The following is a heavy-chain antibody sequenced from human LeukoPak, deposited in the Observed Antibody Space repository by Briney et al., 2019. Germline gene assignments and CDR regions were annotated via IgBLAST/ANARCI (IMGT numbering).Heavy chain of an antibody. V-gene: IGHV3-9*01. J-gene: IGHJ6*03. Sequence: GGSLRLSCAASGFTFDDYAMHWVRQAPGKGLEWVSGISWNSGSIGYADSVKGRFTISRDNAKNSLYLQMNSLRAEDTALYYCNGGYYYGSGSYYNPAYYYYYMDVWGKGTTVTVSS. CDR1: GFTFDDYA. CDR3: NGGYYYGSGSYYNPAYYYYYMDV. D-gene: IGHD3-10*01. CDR2: ISWNSGSI.